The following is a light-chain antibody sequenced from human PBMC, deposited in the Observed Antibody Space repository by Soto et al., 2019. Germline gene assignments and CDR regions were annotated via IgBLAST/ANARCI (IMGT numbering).Light chain of an antibody. J-gene: IGLJ2*01. Sequence: QSALAQPASGSGSPGQSITISCTGTISDVGAYNYVSWYHQHHPGKAPELIIYDVTDRPSGVSTRFSGSKSGNTDSLAISGLQAEDEGDYYCGSYTTSNTVIFGGGTKLTAL. CDR3: GSYTTSNTVI. CDR1: ISDVGAYNY. V-gene: IGLV2-14*01. CDR2: DVT.